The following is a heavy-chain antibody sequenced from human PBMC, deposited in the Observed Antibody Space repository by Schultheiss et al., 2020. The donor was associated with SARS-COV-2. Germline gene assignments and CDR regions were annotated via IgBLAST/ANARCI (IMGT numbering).Heavy chain of an antibody. V-gene: IGHV4-59*01. CDR2: IYYSGST. Sequence: SETLSLTCAVYGGSFSGYYWSWIRQPPGKGLEWIGYIYYSGSTYYNPSLKSRVTISVDTSKNQFSLKLSSVTAADTAVYYCARGGCSSTSCYKPKQNYYYYYYMDVWGKGTTVTVSS. CDR1: GGSFSGYY. CDR3: ARGGCSSTSCYKPKQNYYYYYYMDV. D-gene: IGHD2-2*02. J-gene: IGHJ6*03.